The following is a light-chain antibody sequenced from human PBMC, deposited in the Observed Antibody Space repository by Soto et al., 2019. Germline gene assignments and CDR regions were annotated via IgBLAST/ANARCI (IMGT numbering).Light chain of an antibody. J-gene: IGKJ5*01. V-gene: IGKV3-20*01. Sequence: EIVLTQSPGTLSLSPGERATLSCRASQSVSSTYLSWYQQKPGQAPRLLIYAASSRETGIPDTFSGSGSGTDFTLTISRLEPEDFAVYYCQQYENLPITFGQGTRLEIK. CDR3: QQYENLPIT. CDR2: AAS. CDR1: QSVSSTY.